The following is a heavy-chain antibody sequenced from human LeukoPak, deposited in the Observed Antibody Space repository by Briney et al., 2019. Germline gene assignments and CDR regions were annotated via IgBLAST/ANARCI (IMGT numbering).Heavy chain of an antibody. J-gene: IGHJ4*02. CDR1: GFTFSIHA. V-gene: IGHV3-23*01. Sequence: GGSLRLSCAASGFTFSIHAMTWVRQAPGKGLEWVSAITDDGGGTTYADSVKARFTISRDNSKNTLYLQMNSLRAEDTAVYYCARDRAMATMDYWGQGTLVTVSS. D-gene: IGHD5-24*01. CDR3: ARDRAMATMDY. CDR2: ITDDGGGT.